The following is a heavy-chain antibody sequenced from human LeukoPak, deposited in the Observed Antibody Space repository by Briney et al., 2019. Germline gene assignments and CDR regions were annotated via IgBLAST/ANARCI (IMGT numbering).Heavy chain of an antibody. D-gene: IGHD2-2*02. CDR3: ASLSLGLSSANCSSTSCYRMDV. Sequence: GASVKVSCKASGGTFSSYAISWVRQAPGQGLEWMGGIIPIFGTANYAQKFQGRVTITADESTSTAYMELSSLRSEDTAVYYCASLSLGLSSANCSSTSCYRMDVWGKGTTVTVSS. J-gene: IGHJ6*04. V-gene: IGHV1-69*13. CDR2: IIPIFGTA. CDR1: GGTFSSYA.